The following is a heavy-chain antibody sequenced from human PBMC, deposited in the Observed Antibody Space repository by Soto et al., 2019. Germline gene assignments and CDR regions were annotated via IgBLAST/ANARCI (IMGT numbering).Heavy chain of an antibody. J-gene: IGHJ4*02. V-gene: IGHV3-33*01. CDR2: IWYDGSNK. CDR3: ARVDFYSSSSFPAVVDY. Sequence: PGGSLRLSCTASGFTFSSYGMHWVRQAPGKGLEWVAVIWYDGSNKYYADSVKGRFTISRDNSKNTLYLQMNSLRAEDTAVYYCARVDFYSSSSFPAVVDYWGQGTLVTVSS. D-gene: IGHD6-13*01. CDR1: GFTFSSYG.